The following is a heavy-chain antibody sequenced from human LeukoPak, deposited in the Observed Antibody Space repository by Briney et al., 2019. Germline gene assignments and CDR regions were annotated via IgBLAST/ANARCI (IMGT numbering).Heavy chain of an antibody. D-gene: IGHD3-3*01. CDR3: AKDQRGPLEWLLCRGGELYGMDV. V-gene: IGHV3-23*01. J-gene: IGHJ6*02. Sequence: GGSLRLSCAASGFTFSSYAMSWVRQAPGKGLEWVSAISGSGGSTYYADSVKGRFTISRDNSKNTLYLQMNSLRAEDTAVYYCAKDQRGPLEWLLCRGGELYGMDVWGQGTTVTVSS. CDR2: ISGSGGST. CDR1: GFTFSSYA.